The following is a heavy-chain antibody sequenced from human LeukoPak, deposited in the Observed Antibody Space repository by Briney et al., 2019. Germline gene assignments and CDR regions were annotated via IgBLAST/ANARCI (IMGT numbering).Heavy chain of an antibody. CDR2: ISSSGRTA. Sequence: PGGSLRLSCVASGFTFSSYEMNWVRQSPGKGLEWVSYISSSGRTAYYADSVRGRFTISRDNAKNSLYLQMNSLRAEDTAVYYCARDLSGVTGYTYGRGIDYWGQGTLVTVSS. V-gene: IGHV3-48*03. CDR3: ARDLSGVTGYTYGRGIDY. D-gene: IGHD5-18*01. CDR1: GFTFSSYE. J-gene: IGHJ4*02.